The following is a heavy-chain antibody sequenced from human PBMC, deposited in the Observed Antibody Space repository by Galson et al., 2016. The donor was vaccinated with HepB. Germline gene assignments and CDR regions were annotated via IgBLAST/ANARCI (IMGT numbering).Heavy chain of an antibody. J-gene: IGHJ6*02. CDR1: GFAFSVYG. Sequence: SLRLSCAASGFAFSVYGMTWVRQAPRKGLEWVSAISTSGSSTDYADSVKGRFTISRDTSKNTLYLQIDSLRVEDTAVDYCAKDRGGRHLWGLHGMDVWGQGTTVIVSS. D-gene: IGHD3-16*01. CDR3: AKDRGGRHLWGLHGMDV. V-gene: IGHV3-23*01. CDR2: ISTSGSST.